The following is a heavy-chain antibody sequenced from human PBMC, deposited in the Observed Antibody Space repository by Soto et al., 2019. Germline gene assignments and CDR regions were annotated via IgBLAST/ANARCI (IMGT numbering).Heavy chain of an antibody. J-gene: IGHJ6*03. Sequence: QVQLVQSGAEVKKPGSSVKVSYKASGGTFSSYTISWVRQAPGQGLEWMGRIIPILGIANYAQKFQGRVTITADKSTSTAYMELSSLRSEDTAVYYCARVGPFYCSGGSCYSNDYYYYMDVWGKGTTVTVSS. CDR2: IIPILGIA. D-gene: IGHD2-15*01. CDR3: ARVGPFYCSGGSCYSNDYYYYMDV. V-gene: IGHV1-69*02. CDR1: GGTFSSYT.